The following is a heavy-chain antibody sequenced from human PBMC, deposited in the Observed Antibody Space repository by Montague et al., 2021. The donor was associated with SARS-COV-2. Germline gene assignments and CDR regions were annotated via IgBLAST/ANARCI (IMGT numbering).Heavy chain of an antibody. V-gene: IGHV4-39*01. Sequence: SETLSLTCTVSGGFISSSSYYWGWIRQPPGKGLEWIGSIYYSGSTYYDPSLKSRVTISVDTSKNQFSLRLSSVTAADTAVYYCACPAYYYDSSGSDAFDIWGQGTMGTVSS. CDR1: GGFISSSSYY. CDR3: ACPAYYYDSSGSDAFDI. J-gene: IGHJ3*02. CDR2: IYYSGST. D-gene: IGHD3-22*01.